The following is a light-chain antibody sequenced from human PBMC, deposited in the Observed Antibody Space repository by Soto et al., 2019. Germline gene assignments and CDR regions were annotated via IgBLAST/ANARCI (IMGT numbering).Light chain of an antibody. Sequence: QSALTQPASVSGSPGQSITISCTGTSGDVGSYNYVSWYQQHPGKAPKLMISEVNNRPSGVSNRFSGSKSGNTASLIISGLQAEDEADYYCSSYTSSSTWVFGGGTKLTVL. J-gene: IGLJ3*02. CDR1: SGDVGSYNY. CDR3: SSYTSSSTWV. V-gene: IGLV2-14*01. CDR2: EVN.